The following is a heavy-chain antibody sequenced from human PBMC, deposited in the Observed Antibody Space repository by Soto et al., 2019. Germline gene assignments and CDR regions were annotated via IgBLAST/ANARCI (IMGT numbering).Heavy chain of an antibody. D-gene: IGHD3-22*01. CDR3: ARDIGYYYEKFDY. V-gene: IGHV3-48*01. CDR2: ISTSGSTI. J-gene: IGHJ4*02. CDR1: GFTFSGFS. Sequence: PGGSLRISCAASGFTFSGFSMNWVRQAPGKGLEWVSYISTSGSTIYYADSVKGRFTISRDNVMNLLYLQMNSLRAEDTAVYYCARDIGYYYEKFDYWSQGTLVTVSS.